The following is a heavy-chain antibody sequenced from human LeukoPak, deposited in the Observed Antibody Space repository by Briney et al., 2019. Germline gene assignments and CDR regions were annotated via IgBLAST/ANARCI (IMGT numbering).Heavy chain of an antibody. CDR1: GGTFSSYA. CDR2: IIPIFGTA. V-gene: IGHV1-69*13. D-gene: IGHD6-13*01. Sequence: SVKVSCKASGGTFSSYANSWVRQAPGQGLEWMGGIIPIFGTANYAQKFQGRVTITADESTSTAYMELSSLRSEDTAVYYCARALGDSSSWYAFDIWAQGTMVIVSS. J-gene: IGHJ3*02. CDR3: ARALGDSSSWYAFDI.